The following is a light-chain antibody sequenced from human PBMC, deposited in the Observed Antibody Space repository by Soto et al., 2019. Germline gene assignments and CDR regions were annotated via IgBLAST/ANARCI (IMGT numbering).Light chain of an antibody. CDR3: QQYGSSPIT. V-gene: IGKV3-20*01. Sequence: EIVLTQSPGTLSLSPGESSALSCRARQSVSSSYLAWYQQKPGQAPRLLIYGASSRATGIPDRFSGSGSGTDFTLTISRLEPEDFAVYYCQQYGSSPITVGQGTRLEIK. J-gene: IGKJ5*01. CDR2: GAS. CDR1: QSVSSSY.